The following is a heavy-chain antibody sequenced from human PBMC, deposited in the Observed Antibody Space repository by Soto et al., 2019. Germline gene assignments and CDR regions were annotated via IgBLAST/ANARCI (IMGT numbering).Heavy chain of an antibody. J-gene: IGHJ4*02. CDR1: GGSFTSNNW. D-gene: IGHD1-7*01. CDR2: IYRTGST. V-gene: IGHV4-4*02. CDR3: ASRDPGTSVDY. Sequence: SETLSLTCAVSGGSFTSNNWWTWVRQPPGQGLEWIGEIYRTGSTNYNPSLKSRVTISLDESENQFSLKVTSLTAADTAVYYCASRDPGTSVDYWGQGALVTVSS.